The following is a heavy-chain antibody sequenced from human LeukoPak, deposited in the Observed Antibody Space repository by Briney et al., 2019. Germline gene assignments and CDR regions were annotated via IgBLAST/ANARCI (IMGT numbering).Heavy chain of an antibody. CDR2: ISGSGDGT. V-gene: IGHV3-23*01. Sequence: GGSLRLSCTASGFTFDNYAMIWVRQASGKGLEWVSVISGSGDGTDSADSVKGRFTISRDNSKNTLYLQMNSLRAEDTAVYYCAKGGYYFDYWGQGTLVTVSS. CDR3: AKGGYYFDY. D-gene: IGHD3-16*01. CDR1: GFTFDNYA. J-gene: IGHJ4*02.